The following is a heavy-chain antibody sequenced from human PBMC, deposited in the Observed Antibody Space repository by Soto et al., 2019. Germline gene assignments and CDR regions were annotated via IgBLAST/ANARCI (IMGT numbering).Heavy chain of an antibody. Sequence: PGGSLRLSCAASGFTFSSYGMHWVRQAPGKGLEWVAVIWYDGSNKYYADSVKGRFTISRDNSKNTLYLQMNSLRAEDTAVYYCERDQLLAAAGAWLDPWGQGTLVTVYS. V-gene: IGHV3-33*01. CDR3: ERDQLLAAAGAWLDP. CDR2: IWYDGSNK. CDR1: GFTFSSYG. D-gene: IGHD6-13*01. J-gene: IGHJ5*02.